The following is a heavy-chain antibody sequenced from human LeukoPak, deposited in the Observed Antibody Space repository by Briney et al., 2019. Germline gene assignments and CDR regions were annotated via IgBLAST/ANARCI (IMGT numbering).Heavy chain of an antibody. D-gene: IGHD1-26*01. V-gene: IGHV1-2*06. J-gene: IGHJ4*02. CDR3: ARDLSSTSNWEXDX. Sequence: ASVKVSCKTSGYSFAGYFIHWVRQAPGQGLQWMGRINPNSVGTEYEQSFQGRVNMTRDTSISTAYVEVSTLISDDTAVYYCARDLSSTSNWEXDXXGQGXXVTV. CDR1: GYSFAGYF. CDR2: INPNSVGT.